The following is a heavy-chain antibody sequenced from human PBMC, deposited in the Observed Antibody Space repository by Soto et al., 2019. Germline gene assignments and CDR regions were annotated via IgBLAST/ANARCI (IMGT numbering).Heavy chain of an antibody. V-gene: IGHV3-23*01. CDR2: ISGSGGST. CDR1: GFTFSSYA. D-gene: IGHD3-10*01. Sequence: EVQLLESGGGLVQPGGSLRLSCAASGFTFSSYAMSWVRQAPGKGLEWVSGISGSGGSTYYADSVKGRFTISRENSKNTLYLQMNSLRAEDTAVYYCAKEGGRDYGSGLDYWGQGTLVTVSS. CDR3: AKEGGRDYGSGLDY. J-gene: IGHJ4*02.